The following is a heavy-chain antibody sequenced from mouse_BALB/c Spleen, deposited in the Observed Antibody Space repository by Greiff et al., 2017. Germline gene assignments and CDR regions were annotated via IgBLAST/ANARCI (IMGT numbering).Heavy chain of an antibody. Sequence: EVMLVESGGDLVKPGGSLKLSCAASGFTFSSYGMSWVRQTPDKRLEWVATISSGGSYTYYPDSVKGRFTISRDNAKNTLYLQMSSLKSEDTAMYYCARHSATATGRFAYWGQGTLVTVSA. CDR2: ISSGGSYT. CDR1: GFTFSSYG. V-gene: IGHV5-6*01. CDR3: ARHSATATGRFAY. D-gene: IGHD1-2*01. J-gene: IGHJ3*01.